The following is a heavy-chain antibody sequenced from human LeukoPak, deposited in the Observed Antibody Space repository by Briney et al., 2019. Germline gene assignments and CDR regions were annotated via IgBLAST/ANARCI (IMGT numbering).Heavy chain of an antibody. Sequence: SETLSLTCTVSGGSISSGSYYWSWIRQPAGKGLEWIGRIYTSGSTNYNPSLKSRVTISVDTSKNQFSLKLSSVTAADTAVYYCARGRVYSSSPYYFDYWGQGTLVTVSS. CDR2: IYTSGST. CDR1: GGSISSGSYY. V-gene: IGHV4-61*02. CDR3: ARGRVYSSSPYYFDY. D-gene: IGHD6-6*01. J-gene: IGHJ4*02.